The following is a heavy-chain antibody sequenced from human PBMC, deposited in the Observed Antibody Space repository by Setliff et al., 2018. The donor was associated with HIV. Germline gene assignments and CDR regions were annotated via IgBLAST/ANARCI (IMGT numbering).Heavy chain of an antibody. CDR3: ARVNGGNTPYYFDS. D-gene: IGHD2-15*01. J-gene: IGHJ4*02. CDR1: GYTFATYD. V-gene: IGHV1-8*02. CDR2: VNPYSGNS. Sequence: GASVKVSCKPSGYTFATYDINWVRQAAGQGLEWLGWVNPYSGNSGYAQKFHGRLTMTRNTSISTAYMELSSLRSEDTAVYYCARVNGGNTPYYFDSWGQGTLVTVSS.